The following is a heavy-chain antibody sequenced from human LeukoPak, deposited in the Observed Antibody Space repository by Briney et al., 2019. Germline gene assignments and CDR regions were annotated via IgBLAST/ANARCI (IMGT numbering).Heavy chain of an antibody. CDR3: TTDGPAWLGGCSGGSSYGI. V-gene: IGHV3-15*01. D-gene: IGHD2-15*01. Sequence: GGSLRLSCAASGFTFSNAWMSWVRQAPGKGLEWVGRIKSKTDGGTTDYAAPVKGRFTISRDDSKNTLYLQMNSLKTEDTAVYYCTTDGPAWLGGCSGGSSYGIWGQGTLVTVSS. CDR1: GFTFSNAW. J-gene: IGHJ4*02. CDR2: IKSKTDGGTT.